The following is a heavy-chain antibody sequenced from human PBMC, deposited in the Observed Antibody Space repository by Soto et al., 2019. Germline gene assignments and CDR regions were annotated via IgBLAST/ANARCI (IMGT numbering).Heavy chain of an antibody. CDR1: GGSFSGYY. D-gene: IGHD3-10*01. V-gene: IGHV4-34*01. Sequence: SETLSLTCAVYGGSFSGYYWSWIRQPPGKGLEWIGEINHSGSTNYNPSLKSRVTISVDTSKNQFSLKLSSVTAADTAVYYCARERAMVRDGPYYYYYGMDVWGQGTTVTVSS. J-gene: IGHJ6*02. CDR3: ARERAMVRDGPYYYYYGMDV. CDR2: INHSGST.